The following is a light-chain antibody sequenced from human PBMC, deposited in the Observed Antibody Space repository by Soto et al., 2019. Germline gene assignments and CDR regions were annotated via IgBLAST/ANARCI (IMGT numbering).Light chain of an antibody. CDR2: GNS. CDR3: QSYDSSLSGVV. Sequence: VLTQPPSVSGAPGQRVTISCTGSSSNIGARYDVHWYQQLPGTAPKLLIYGNSNRPSGVPDRFSGSKSGTSASLAITGLQAEDEADYYCQSYDSSLSGVVFGGGTKLTVL. V-gene: IGLV1-40*01. J-gene: IGLJ2*01. CDR1: SSNIGARYD.